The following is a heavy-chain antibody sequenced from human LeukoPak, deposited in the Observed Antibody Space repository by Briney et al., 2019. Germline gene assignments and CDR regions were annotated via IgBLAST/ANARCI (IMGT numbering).Heavy chain of an antibody. D-gene: IGHD1-26*01. CDR1: GFTFSSYS. V-gene: IGHV3-21*01. CDR2: ISSSSSYI. CDR3: ARDLILSGSYYLDY. J-gene: IGHJ4*02. Sequence: GGSLRLSCAASGFTFSSYSMNWVRQAPGKGLEWVSSISSSSSYIYYADSVKGRFTISRDNAKNSLYLQMNSLRAEDTAVYYCARDLILSGSYYLDYWGQGTLVTVSS.